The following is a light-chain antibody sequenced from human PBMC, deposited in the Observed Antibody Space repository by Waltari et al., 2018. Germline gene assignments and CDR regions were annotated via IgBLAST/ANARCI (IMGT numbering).Light chain of an antibody. CDR3: QQYNNWPPWT. CDR2: VSS. J-gene: IGKJ1*01. CDR1: QNINSN. V-gene: IGKV3D-15*01. Sequence: EIVMTQSPATLSVSPGEGATLYCRASQNINSNLAWYQQQPGQTPSLLIYVSSTRAIGIPARFSGSGSGTEFTLTISSLQSEDFALYYCQQYNNWPPWTFGQGTKVEIK.